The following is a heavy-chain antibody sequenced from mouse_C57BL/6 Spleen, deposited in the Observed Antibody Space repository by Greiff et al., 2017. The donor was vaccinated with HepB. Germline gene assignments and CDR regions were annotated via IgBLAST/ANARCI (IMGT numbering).Heavy chain of an antibody. Sequence: DVQLQESGGGLVKPGGSLKLSCAASGFTFSSYAMSWVRQTPEKRLEWVATISDGGSYTYYPDNVKGRFTISRDNAKNNLYLQMSHLKSEDTAMYYCARDSLYGSGGFDVWGTGTTVTVSS. CDR2: ISDGGSYT. D-gene: IGHD1-1*01. J-gene: IGHJ1*03. V-gene: IGHV5-4*01. CDR3: ARDSLYGSGGFDV. CDR1: GFTFSSYA.